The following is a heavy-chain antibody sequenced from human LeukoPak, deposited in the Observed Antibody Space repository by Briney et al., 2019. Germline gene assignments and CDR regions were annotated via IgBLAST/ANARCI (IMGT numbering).Heavy chain of an antibody. CDR1: GCTFSSYA. CDR3: ANFGRVGWGGEPRYYWYFDL. CDR2: IIGIFVTA. D-gene: IGHD2-21*01. J-gene: IGHJ2*01. V-gene: IGHV1-69*01. Sequence: SVKVSCKASGCTFSSYAISWVRQAPGQPLEWTGGIIGIFVTANYAQKFQGRVTITANESTSADHIELSSLSSEDTGVYYCANFGRVGWGGEPRYYWYFDLWGRGTLVTVSS.